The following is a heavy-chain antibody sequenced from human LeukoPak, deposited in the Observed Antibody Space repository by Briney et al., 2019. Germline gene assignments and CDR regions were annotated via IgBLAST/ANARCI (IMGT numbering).Heavy chain of an antibody. CDR3: ARQIAVAPRLRRGWFDP. CDR2: IIPLFGTA. V-gene: IGHV1-69*05. D-gene: IGHD6-19*01. Sequence: SVNVSFKASGGTFSSYAISWVRQAPGQGREWMGGIIPLFGTANYAQTFQVRVTITTDESTSTPYMELSSLRSEATAVYYCARQIAVAPRLRRGWFDPWGQGTLVTVP. CDR1: GGTFSSYA. J-gene: IGHJ5*02.